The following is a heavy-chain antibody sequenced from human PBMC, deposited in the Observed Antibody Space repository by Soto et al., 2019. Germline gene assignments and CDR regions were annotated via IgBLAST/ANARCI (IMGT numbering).Heavy chain of an antibody. CDR1: GFTFSTHT. CDR2: ISGTSTTI. CDR3: TRDAAIIKFDY. V-gene: IGHV3-48*01. D-gene: IGHD2-15*01. J-gene: IGHJ5*01. Sequence: WGSLRLSCGASGFTFSTHTMHWVRQAPGKGLEWVSYISGTSTTIYYADSVKGRFTISRDNAKNSLYLQMNSLRAEDTAVYFCTRDAAIIKFDYSAHGTLVTVSS.